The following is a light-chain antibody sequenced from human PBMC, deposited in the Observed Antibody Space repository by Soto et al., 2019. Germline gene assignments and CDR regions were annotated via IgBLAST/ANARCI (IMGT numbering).Light chain of an antibody. CDR1: QSVSSN. V-gene: IGKV3-15*01. J-gene: IGKJ1*01. CDR3: QQYNNCLQT. Sequence: EIVMTQSPATLSVSPGERATLSCRASQSVSSNLAWYQQKPGQAPRLLIYGASTRATGIPARFSGSGSGTEFTLTISSLQSEDFAVYYCQQYNNCLQTFGQGTKVEIK. CDR2: GAS.